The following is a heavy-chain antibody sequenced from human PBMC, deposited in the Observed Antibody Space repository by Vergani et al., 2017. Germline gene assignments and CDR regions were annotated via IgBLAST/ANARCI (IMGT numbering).Heavy chain of an antibody. CDR2: FEGARMIANSVA. CDR3: ARSKSINPWRTEWRLGWFDF. Sequence: DVQLVQSGGGQVQPGESLEVSCAASEFKISDFDIHWVRQAPGRGLEWVGRSVFEGARMIANSVASFSVSVWGRFGISRDDSKNAVHLRLSNLGVEDTAIYYYARSKSINPWRTEWRLGWFDFWGQGTLVTV. V-gene: IGHV3-73*02. D-gene: IGHD3-3*01. J-gene: IGHJ4*02. CDR1: EFKISDFD.